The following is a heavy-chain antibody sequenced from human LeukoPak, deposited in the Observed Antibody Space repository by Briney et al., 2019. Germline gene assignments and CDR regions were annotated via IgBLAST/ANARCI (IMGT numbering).Heavy chain of an antibody. Sequence: ASVKVSCKASGYTFTSYAMNWVRQAPGQGLEWMGWINTNTGNPTYAQGFTGRFVFSLDTSVSTAYLQISSLKAEDTAVYYCARDLYRDFWSGAAPDAFDIWGQGTMVTVSS. D-gene: IGHD3-3*01. CDR3: ARDLYRDFWSGAAPDAFDI. J-gene: IGHJ3*02. CDR1: GYTFTSYA. V-gene: IGHV7-4-1*02. CDR2: INTNTGNP.